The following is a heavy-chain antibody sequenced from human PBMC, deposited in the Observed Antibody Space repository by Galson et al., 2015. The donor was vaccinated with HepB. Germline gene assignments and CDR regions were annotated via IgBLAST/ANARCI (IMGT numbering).Heavy chain of an antibody. J-gene: IGHJ4*02. Sequence: SLRLSCAASGFTFSDYGMHWVRQAPGKGLEWVAVIWFDGGNKHYADSMKGRFIISRDNSKNTLYLQMNSLRAEDTAVYYCARDLGPYYDSSGYSIGIDYWGQGTLVTVSS. CDR3: ARDLGPYYDSSGYSIGIDY. V-gene: IGHV3-33*01. D-gene: IGHD3-22*01. CDR2: IWFDGGNK. CDR1: GFTFSDYG.